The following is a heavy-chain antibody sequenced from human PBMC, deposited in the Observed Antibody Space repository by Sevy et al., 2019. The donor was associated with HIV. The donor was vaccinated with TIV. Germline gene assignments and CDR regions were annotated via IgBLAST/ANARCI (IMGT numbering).Heavy chain of an antibody. CDR3: ARIYGDYEKSLDY. D-gene: IGHD4-17*01. J-gene: IGHJ4*02. CDR1: GVSISSGGYF. Sequence: SEILSLTCTVSGVSISSGGYFWSWIRQHPGKGLEWIGYSYYSGSTYYNPSLRSRVTISVDTSNNQFSLKLRSVTAADTAVYYCARIYGDYEKSLDYWGQGTLVTVSS. CDR2: SYYSGST. V-gene: IGHV4-31*03.